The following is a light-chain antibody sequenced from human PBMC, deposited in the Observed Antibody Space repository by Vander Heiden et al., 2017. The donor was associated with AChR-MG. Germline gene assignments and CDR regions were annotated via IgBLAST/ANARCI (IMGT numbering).Light chain of an antibody. Sequence: EIVLTQSPGTLSLSPGERATLSCSSSQSVSSSYLAWYQQKPGQAPRLLIYGASSRATGISDRFSGSGSGTDFTLTISRLEPEDFAVYYCQQYGSSREYTFGQGTKLEIK. CDR2: GAS. V-gene: IGKV3-20*01. CDR1: QSVSSSY. CDR3: QQYGSSREYT. J-gene: IGKJ2*01.